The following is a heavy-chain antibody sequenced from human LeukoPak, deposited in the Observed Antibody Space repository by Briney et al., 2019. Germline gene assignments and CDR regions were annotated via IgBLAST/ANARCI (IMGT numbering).Heavy chain of an antibody. J-gene: IGHJ5*02. CDR3: AGGVQGVSSWFDP. D-gene: IGHD3-10*01. CDR2: VSYDGVNK. CDR1: GFTFSSYA. Sequence: GRSLRLSCAASGFTFSSYAFRWVRQAPGKGLEWVAAVSYDGVNKYYADSVKGRFTISRDNFNNNLQMNSLRIDDTAVYYCAGGVQGVSSWFDPWGQGTLVTVSS. V-gene: IGHV3-30*04.